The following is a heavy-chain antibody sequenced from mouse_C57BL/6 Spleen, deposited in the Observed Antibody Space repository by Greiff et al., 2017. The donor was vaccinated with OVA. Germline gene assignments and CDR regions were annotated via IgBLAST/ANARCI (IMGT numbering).Heavy chain of an antibody. Sequence: EVKVVESGGGLVKPGGSLKLSCAASGFTFSSYTMSWVRQTPEKRLEWVATISGGGGNTYYPDSVKGRFTISRDNAKNTLYLQMSSLRSEDTALYYCARRNYYAGAMDYWGQGTSVTVSS. CDR2: ISGGGGNT. D-gene: IGHD1-1*01. CDR3: ARRNYYAGAMDY. V-gene: IGHV5-9*01. CDR1: GFTFSSYT. J-gene: IGHJ4*01.